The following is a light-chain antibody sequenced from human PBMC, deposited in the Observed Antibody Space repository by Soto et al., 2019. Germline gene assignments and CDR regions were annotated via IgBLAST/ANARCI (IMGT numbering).Light chain of an antibody. Sequence: DIVLTQSPATLSLPPGERATLSCRASQSVSNSLAWYQQRPGQAPRLIIYEASKRATGIPASFSGSGSGTDFTLTISRLESEDFAVYYCQQRSTWPWTFGQGTNLEI. J-gene: IGKJ2*02. V-gene: IGKV3-11*01. CDR1: QSVSNS. CDR3: QQRSTWPWT. CDR2: EAS.